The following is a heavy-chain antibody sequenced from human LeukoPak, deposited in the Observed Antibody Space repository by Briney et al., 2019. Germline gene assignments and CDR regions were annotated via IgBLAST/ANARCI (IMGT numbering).Heavy chain of an antibody. J-gene: IGHJ6*02. CDR2: IIPIGGIA. D-gene: IGHD3-10*01. Sequence: SVKLSCKASGGTFSSYAISWVRQAPGQGLEWMGGIIPIGGIANCAQKFQARLTITADKSTSTAYVELTSLRSEDTAVYYCGRAGAERYYYYYGMDVWGQGTTVTVS. V-gene: IGHV1-69*17. CDR3: GRAGAERYYYYYGMDV. CDR1: GGTFSSYA.